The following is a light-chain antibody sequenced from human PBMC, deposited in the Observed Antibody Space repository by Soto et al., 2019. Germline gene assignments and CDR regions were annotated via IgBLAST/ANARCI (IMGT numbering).Light chain of an antibody. J-gene: IGLJ2*01. CDR1: SSNIGAGYD. V-gene: IGLV1-40*01. Sequence: QSVLTQPPSVSGAPGQRVTISCTGSSSNIGAGYDVHWYQQLPGTAPKLLIYCNSNRPSGVPDRFSGSKSGTSASLAITGLQAEDEADYCCQSYDSSLSGSGVFGGGTQLTVL. CDR3: QSYDSSLSGSGV. CDR2: CNS.